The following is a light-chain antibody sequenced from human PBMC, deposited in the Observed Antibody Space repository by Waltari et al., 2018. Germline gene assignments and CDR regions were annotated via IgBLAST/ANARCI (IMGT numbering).Light chain of an antibody. CDR3: QSTVSSGTYTGL. Sequence: YELTQTPPMSVSPGQTASITCSGDILAKQYGHWYQQKSGQDPVLIIYKDSERPSGITERFSGSSSGTTVTLTISDVQSEDEADYYCQSTVSSGTYTGLFGGGTKLNVL. V-gene: IGLV3-25*03. CDR1: ILAKQY. J-gene: IGLJ2*01. CDR2: KDS.